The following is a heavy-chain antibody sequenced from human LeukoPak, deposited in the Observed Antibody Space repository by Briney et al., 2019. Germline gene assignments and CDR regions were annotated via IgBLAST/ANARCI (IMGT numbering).Heavy chain of an antibody. CDR3: ARHSHNQVAGGWFDP. J-gene: IGHJ5*02. CDR1: GGSVSTSY. V-gene: IGHV4-59*08. D-gene: IGHD5-12*01. Sequence: KPSETLSLTCTVSGGSVSTSYWSWIRQSPPQGQGWIAYTSYRATTTYIPSLKSRLMISIDTSKNQFSLKLISVTAADTDIYYSARHSHNQVAGGWFDPWGQGTLVTVSS. CDR2: TSYRATT.